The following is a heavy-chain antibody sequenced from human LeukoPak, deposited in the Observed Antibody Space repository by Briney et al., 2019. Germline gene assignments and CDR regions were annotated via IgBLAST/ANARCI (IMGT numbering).Heavy chain of an antibody. CDR1: GGSISSSSYY. Sequence: SETLSLTCTVSGGSISSSSYYWGWIRQPPGKGLEWIGSIYYSGSTYYNPSLKSRVTISVDTSKSQFSLKLSSVTAADTAVYYCAVVPAALLGPDWFDPWGQGTLVTVSS. D-gene: IGHD2-2*01. V-gene: IGHV4-39*01. CDR3: AVVPAALLGPDWFDP. J-gene: IGHJ5*02. CDR2: IYYSGST.